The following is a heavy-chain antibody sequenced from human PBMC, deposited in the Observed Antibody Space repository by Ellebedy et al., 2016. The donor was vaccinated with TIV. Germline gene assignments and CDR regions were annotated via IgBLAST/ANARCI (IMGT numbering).Heavy chain of an antibody. J-gene: IGHJ3*02. CDR1: GFSVSSNY. D-gene: IGHD5-12*01. Sequence: GESLKISCAASGFSVSSNYVSWVRQAPGKGLEWVSYIYTGDSTYHADSVKGRFTISRDNAKNSLYLQMNTLRAEDTAVYYCARQPVATSVNDAFDIWGLGTVVTVSS. V-gene: IGHV3-53*01. CDR3: ARQPVATSVNDAFDI. CDR2: IYTGDST.